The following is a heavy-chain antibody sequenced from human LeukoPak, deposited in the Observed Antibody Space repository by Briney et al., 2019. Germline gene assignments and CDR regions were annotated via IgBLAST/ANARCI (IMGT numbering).Heavy chain of an antibody. CDR2: IYYSGST. D-gene: IGHD1-26*01. Sequence: SETLSLTCTVSGGSISSGDYYWSWIRQPPGKGLEWIGYIYYSGSTYYNPSLKSRVIISVDTSKNQFSLKLSSVTAADTAVYYCASLVGAHTPDYWGQGTLVTVSS. CDR3: ASLVGAHTPDY. CDR1: GGSISSGDYY. V-gene: IGHV4-30-4*08. J-gene: IGHJ4*02.